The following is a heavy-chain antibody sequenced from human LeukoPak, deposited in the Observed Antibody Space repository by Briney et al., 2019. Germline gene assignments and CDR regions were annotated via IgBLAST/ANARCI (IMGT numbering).Heavy chain of an antibody. CDR3: ARAMEDADDAFDI. D-gene: IGHD1-1*01. CDR1: GGSVSSGSYY. J-gene: IGHJ3*02. Sequence: SETLSLTCTVSGGSVSSGSYYWSWIRQPPGKGLEWIGYIYYSGSTNYNPSLKSRVTISVDTSKNQFSLKLSSVTAADTAVYYCARAMEDADDAFDIWGQGTMVTVSS. CDR2: IYYSGST. V-gene: IGHV4-61*01.